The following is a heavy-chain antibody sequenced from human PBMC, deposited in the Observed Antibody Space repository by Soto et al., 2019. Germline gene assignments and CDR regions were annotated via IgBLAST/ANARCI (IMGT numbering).Heavy chain of an antibody. D-gene: IGHD3-3*01. CDR1: GFTFSSYS. Sequence: PGGSLRLSCAASGFTFSSYSMNWVRQAPGKGLEWVSSISSSSSYIYYADSVKGRFTISRDNAKNSLYLQMNSLRAEDTAVYYCARETPYYDFWSGPLIPFDYWGQGTLVTVSS. J-gene: IGHJ4*02. CDR2: ISSSSSYI. V-gene: IGHV3-21*01. CDR3: ARETPYYDFWSGPLIPFDY.